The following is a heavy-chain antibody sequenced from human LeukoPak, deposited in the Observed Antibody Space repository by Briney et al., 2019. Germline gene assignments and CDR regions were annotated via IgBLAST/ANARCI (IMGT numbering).Heavy chain of an antibody. Sequence: GGSLRLFCDASGFILRTYSMNWVRQAPGKGLEWVSGISWNSGSIGYADSVKGRFTISRDNAKNCLYLQMNSLRAEDTALYYCAKGYSYGYSDPFDYWGQGTLVTVSS. CDR1: GFILRTYS. CDR3: AKGYSYGYSDPFDY. V-gene: IGHV3-9*02. J-gene: IGHJ4*02. CDR2: ISWNSGSI. D-gene: IGHD5-18*01.